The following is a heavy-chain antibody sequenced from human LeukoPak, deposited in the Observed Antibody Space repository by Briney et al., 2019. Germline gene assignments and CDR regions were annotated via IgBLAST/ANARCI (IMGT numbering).Heavy chain of an antibody. Sequence: PSETLSLTCNVSGGSISGYHWSWIRQPPGKGLEWLGYIYYSGSSNYNPSLKSRVTISADTSKNQFSLKLSSVTAADTAVYYCARIPNCSSTSCRMLGKDYMDVWGKGTTVTVSS. V-gene: IGHV4-59*01. J-gene: IGHJ6*03. CDR1: GGSISGYH. CDR3: ARIPNCSSTSCRMLGKDYMDV. D-gene: IGHD2-2*01. CDR2: IYYSGSS.